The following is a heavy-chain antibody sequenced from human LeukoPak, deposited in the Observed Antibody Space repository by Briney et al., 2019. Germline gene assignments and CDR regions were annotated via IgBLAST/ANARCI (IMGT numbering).Heavy chain of an antibody. V-gene: IGHV3-7*02. J-gene: IGHJ5*02. CDR3: ARRYYFGSGGYDP. CDR2: IKHDGSET. Sequence: AGGSLRLSCAASGFTFSSYWMSWVRQAPGQGLEWGANIKHDGSETYYVGSVKGRFTISRDNAKNSLYLQMNSLRAEDTAVYYCARRYYFGSGGYDPWGQGTLVTVSS. D-gene: IGHD3-10*01. CDR1: GFTFSSYW.